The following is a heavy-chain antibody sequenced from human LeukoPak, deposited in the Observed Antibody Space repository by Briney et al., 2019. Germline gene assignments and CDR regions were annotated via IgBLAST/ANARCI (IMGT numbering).Heavy chain of an antibody. CDR3: ARQVVAVAGTGYIDY. V-gene: IGHV4-39*01. Sequence: SETLSHTCTVSGGSIRSSSYYWGWIRQPPGKGLEWIGSIYYSGSTYYNASLKSRGTISVDTSKNQFSLKLNSVTAADTAVYFCARQVVAVAGTGYIDYWGQGTLVTVSS. D-gene: IGHD6-19*01. CDR1: GGSIRSSSYY. CDR2: IYYSGST. J-gene: IGHJ4*02.